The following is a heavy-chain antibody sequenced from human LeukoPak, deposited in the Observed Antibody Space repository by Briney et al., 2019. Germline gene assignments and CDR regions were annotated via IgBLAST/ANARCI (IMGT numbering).Heavy chain of an antibody. CDR1: GFTFSSYW. Sequence: GGSLRLSCAASGFTFSSYWTHWVRQAPGKGLVWVSRINSDGSSTSYADSVKGRFTISRDNAKNTLYLQMNSLRAEDTAVYYCARGEAGRDFDYWGQGTLVTVSS. D-gene: IGHD1-26*01. CDR2: INSDGSST. CDR3: ARGEAGRDFDY. V-gene: IGHV3-74*01. J-gene: IGHJ4*02.